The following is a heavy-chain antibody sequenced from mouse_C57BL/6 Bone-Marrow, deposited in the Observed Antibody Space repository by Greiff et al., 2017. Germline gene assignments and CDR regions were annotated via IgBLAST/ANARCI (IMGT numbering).Heavy chain of an antibody. V-gene: IGHV2-5*01. J-gene: IGHJ1*03. CDR2: IWRGGST. CDR3: ANRNYSNYVDWYFDV. CDR1: GFSLTSYG. D-gene: IGHD2-5*01. Sequence: VQLQQSGPGLVQPSQSLSITCTVSGFSLTSYGVHWVRQSPGKGLEWLGVIWRGGSTDYNAAFMSRLSITKDNSKSQVFFKMNSLQADDTAIYYCANRNYSNYVDWYFDVWGTGTTVTVSS.